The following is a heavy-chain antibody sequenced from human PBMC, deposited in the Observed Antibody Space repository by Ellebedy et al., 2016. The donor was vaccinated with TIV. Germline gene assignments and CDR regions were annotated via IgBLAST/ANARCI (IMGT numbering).Heavy chain of an antibody. CDR3: ARRKVRSGPAFDY. V-gene: IGHV4-59*08. Sequence: MPSETLSLTCTVSGASISSYSWAWIRQPPGMGLDYIGYFSYTGSTNYSHSRNSRVSISVDTSKNQFSLKLSSVTAADTAVYYCARRKVRSGPAFDYWGQGTLVTVSS. J-gene: IGHJ4*02. D-gene: IGHD3-10*01. CDR1: GASISSYS. CDR2: FSYTGST.